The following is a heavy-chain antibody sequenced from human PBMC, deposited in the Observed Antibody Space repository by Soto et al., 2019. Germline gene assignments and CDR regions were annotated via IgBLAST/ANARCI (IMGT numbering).Heavy chain of an antibody. V-gene: IGHV1-3*01. CDR1: GYTLTNYA. D-gene: IGHD2-8*01. CDR2: IDPGSGKA. J-gene: IGHJ4*02. CDR3: TRDLNGGNPFDY. Sequence: QVQLVQSGAEVKKPGASVRVSCTPSGYTLTNYAIQWVRQAAGQRLEWLGWIDPGSGKATYSQKFQGRIIITRDNSASTFYMDLSSLTSEDTAVYFCTRDLNGGNPFDYWGQGALVTVSS.